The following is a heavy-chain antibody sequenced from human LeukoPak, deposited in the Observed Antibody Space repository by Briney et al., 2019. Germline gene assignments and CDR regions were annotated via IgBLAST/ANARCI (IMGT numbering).Heavy chain of an antibody. V-gene: IGHV4-4*02. CDR1: GGSISSGNW. Sequence: SETLSLTCAVSGGSISSGNWWSWVRQSPGRGLEWIGEIYHSGSTNYNPSLKSRVTISLDKSKNQFSLKLTSVTAADTAVYYCARGGDYYFDYWGQGTLVTVSS. J-gene: IGHJ4*02. CDR2: IYHSGST. D-gene: IGHD3-10*01. CDR3: ARGGDYYFDY.